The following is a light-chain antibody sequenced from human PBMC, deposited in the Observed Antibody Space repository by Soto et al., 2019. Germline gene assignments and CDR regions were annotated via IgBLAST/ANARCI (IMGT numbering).Light chain of an antibody. Sequence: DIQLTQSPSTLSASVGDRVTITCRAGQSISSWLAWYQQKPGKAPKLLINDASSLESGVPSRFSGSRSGTDFTLTISSLQPEDSATYYCHQYKRYSPAWTFGQGTKVEIK. CDR1: QSISSW. V-gene: IGKV1-5*01. CDR2: DAS. CDR3: HQYKRYSPAWT. J-gene: IGKJ1*01.